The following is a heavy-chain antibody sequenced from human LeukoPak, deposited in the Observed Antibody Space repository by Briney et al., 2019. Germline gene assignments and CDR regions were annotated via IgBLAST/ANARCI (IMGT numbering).Heavy chain of an antibody. D-gene: IGHD5-18*01. CDR2: IKGDGSST. Sequence: GGSLRLSCAASGFTFSSYWMHWVRHTPGKGLVWVSRIKGDGSSTSYADSVKGRFTISRDNAKNTLYLQMNSLRAEDTAVYYCARDGYSFGHDFDYWGQGTLVTASS. V-gene: IGHV3-74*01. CDR1: GFTFSSYW. J-gene: IGHJ4*02. CDR3: ARDGYSFGHDFDY.